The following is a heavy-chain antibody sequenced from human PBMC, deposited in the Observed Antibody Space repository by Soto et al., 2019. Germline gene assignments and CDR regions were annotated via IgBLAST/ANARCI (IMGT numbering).Heavy chain of an antibody. V-gene: IGHV4-31*03. CDR3: AREGRASHQNRFDP. Sequence: QVQLQESGPGLVKPSQTLSLTCTVSGGSISSGGYYWSWIRQHPGEGLEWIRYIYYSGSTYYNPSLKSRVTISVDTSKNQFTLKLSSVTAADTAVYYCAREGRASHQNRFDPWGQGTLVTVSS. CDR2: IYYSGST. J-gene: IGHJ5*02. CDR1: GGSISSGGYY. D-gene: IGHD2-2*01.